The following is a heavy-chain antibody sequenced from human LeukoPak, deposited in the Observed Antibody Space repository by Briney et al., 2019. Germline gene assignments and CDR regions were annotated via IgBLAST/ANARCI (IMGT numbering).Heavy chain of an antibody. D-gene: IGHD2-21*01. J-gene: IGHJ6*03. V-gene: IGHV3-33*06. Sequence: GGSLRLSCAASGFTFSSYGMHWVRQAPGKGLEWVAVIWYDGSNKYYADSVKGRFTISRDNSKNTLYLQMNSLRAEDTAVYYCAKDGQVITRYYYMDVWGKGTTVTVSS. CDR2: IWYDGSNK. CDR1: GFTFSSYG. CDR3: AKDGQVITRYYYMDV.